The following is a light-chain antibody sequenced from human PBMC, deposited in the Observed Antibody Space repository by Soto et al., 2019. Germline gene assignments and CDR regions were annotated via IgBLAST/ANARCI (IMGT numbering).Light chain of an antibody. Sequence: EIVMTQSPATLSVSPGERATLSCRASQSVSSNLAWYQQKPGQAPRLLIYGASTRATGIPARFSGSGSGTEFTLTISSLQSEDFAVYYCQQYNNWPDLMYTFGQGTKLEIK. V-gene: IGKV3-15*01. CDR2: GAS. J-gene: IGKJ2*01. CDR3: QQYNNWPDLMYT. CDR1: QSVSSN.